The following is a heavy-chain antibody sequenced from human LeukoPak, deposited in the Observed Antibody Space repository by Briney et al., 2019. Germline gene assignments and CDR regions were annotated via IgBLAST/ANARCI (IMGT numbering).Heavy chain of an antibody. Sequence: SETLSLTCAVSDDSFSSHYWTWIRQPPGKGLEWIGYLSYIGRTNYNTSLKSRVTIAVDTYKSQFSLKLSSVTAADTAVYYCARAVVAATPGHYYGMDVWGQGPTVTVSS. CDR2: LSYIGRT. CDR1: DDSFSSHY. CDR3: ARAVVAATPGHYYGMDV. D-gene: IGHD2-15*01. J-gene: IGHJ6*02. V-gene: IGHV4-59*08.